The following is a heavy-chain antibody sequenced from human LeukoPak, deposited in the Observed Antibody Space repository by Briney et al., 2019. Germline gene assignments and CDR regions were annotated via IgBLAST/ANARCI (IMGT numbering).Heavy chain of an antibody. CDR3: AKGPFYDSSGYYYYYYYMDV. D-gene: IGHD3-22*01. J-gene: IGHJ6*03. V-gene: IGHV3-23*01. CDR2: IGNSDNST. Sequence: GGSLRLSCAASGFSFSIHDMTWVRQAPGKGLEWVSTIGNSDNSTYYADSVKGRFTISRDNSKNTLYLQMNSLRAEDTAVYYCAKGPFYDSSGYYYYYYYMDVWGKGTTVTISS. CDR1: GFSFSIHD.